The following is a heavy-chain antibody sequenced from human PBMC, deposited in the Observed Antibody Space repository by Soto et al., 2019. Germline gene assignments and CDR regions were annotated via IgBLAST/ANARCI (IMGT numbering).Heavy chain of an antibody. CDR3: AKDLGLKASHYGMDV. CDR2: ISFDGTNK. Sequence: QVQLVESGGGVVQPGRSLRLSCAASGFTFSSYGMHWVRQAPGKGLEWVAVISFDGTNKYYTDSVKGRFTLSRDNSKNTLYLPMNSLRVEDTAVYYCAKDLGLKASHYGMDVWGQGTTVTVS. V-gene: IGHV3-30*18. CDR1: GFTFSSYG. D-gene: IGHD3-16*01. J-gene: IGHJ6*02.